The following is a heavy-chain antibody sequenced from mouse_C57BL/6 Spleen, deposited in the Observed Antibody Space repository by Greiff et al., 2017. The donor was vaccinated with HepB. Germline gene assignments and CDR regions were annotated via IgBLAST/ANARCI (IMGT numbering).Heavy chain of an antibody. J-gene: IGHJ3*01. CDR2: ISSGGSYT. Sequence: EVMLVESGGDLVKPGGSLKLSCAASGFTFSSYGMSWVRQTPDKRLEWVATISSGGSYTYYPDSVKGRFTISRDHAKNTLYLQMSSLQSEDTAMYYCARHGTGNGAWFAYWGQGTLVTVSA. V-gene: IGHV5-6*01. CDR1: GFTFSSYG. CDR3: ARHGTGNGAWFAY. D-gene: IGHD4-1*01.